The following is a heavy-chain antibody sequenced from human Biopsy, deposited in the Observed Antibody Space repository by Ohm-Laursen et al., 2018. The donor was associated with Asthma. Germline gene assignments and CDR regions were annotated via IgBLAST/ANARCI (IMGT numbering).Heavy chain of an antibody. CDR3: AKEVFPGWELRRGPDS. D-gene: IGHD1-26*01. CDR2: ISFDGTNR. CDR1: GFSFSNYG. J-gene: IGHJ4*02. V-gene: IGHV3-30*18. Sequence: SLRLSCAASGFSFSNYGMHWVRQAPGKGLGWVAVISFDGTNRNYTDSVKDRFTISRDNSRNTLHLEMNSLRAEDTAVYFCAKEVFPGWELRRGPDSWGQGTLVTVSS.